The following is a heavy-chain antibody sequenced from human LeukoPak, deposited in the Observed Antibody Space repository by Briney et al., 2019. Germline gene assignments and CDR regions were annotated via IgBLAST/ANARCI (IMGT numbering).Heavy chain of an antibody. D-gene: IGHD3-22*01. CDR1: GFAVSNNY. J-gene: IGHJ1*01. V-gene: IGHV3-53*04. CDR2: IYGGGST. Sequence: GGSLRLSCAASGFAVSNNYMSWVRQAPGKVLEWVSIIYGGGSTYYADSVNGRFTISRHNSKNTLFLQMNSLRTEDTAVYYCARAYDSSGYWPEYFHHWGQGTLVTVSS. CDR3: ARAYDSSGYWPEYFHH.